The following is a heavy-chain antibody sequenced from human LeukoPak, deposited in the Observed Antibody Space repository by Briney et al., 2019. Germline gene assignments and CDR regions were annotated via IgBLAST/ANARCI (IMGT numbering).Heavy chain of an antibody. CDR1: GGSISSSSYY. J-gene: IGHJ6*03. Sequence: SGTLSLTCTVSGGSISSSSYYWGWIRQPPGNGLEWIGSIYYSGSTYYNPSLKSRVTISVDTSKNQFSLKLSSVTAADTAVYYCARHLGYYGSFYMDVWGKGTTVTISS. CDR2: IYYSGST. CDR3: ARHLGYYGSFYMDV. V-gene: IGHV4-39*01. D-gene: IGHD3-10*01.